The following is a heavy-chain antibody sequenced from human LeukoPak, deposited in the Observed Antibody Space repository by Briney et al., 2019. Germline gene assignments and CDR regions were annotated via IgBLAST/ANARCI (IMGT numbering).Heavy chain of an antibody. V-gene: IGHV3-23*01. CDR1: GFTFSSYA. CDR2: ISGSGGST. J-gene: IGHJ4*02. Sequence: GGSLRLSCAASGFTFSSYAMSWVRQAPGKGLEWVSAISGSGGSTYYADSVKGRFTISRDNSKNTLYLQMNSLGAEDTAVYYCARDLNGSGSFDYWGQGTLVTVSS. D-gene: IGHD3-10*01. CDR3: ARDLNGSGSFDY.